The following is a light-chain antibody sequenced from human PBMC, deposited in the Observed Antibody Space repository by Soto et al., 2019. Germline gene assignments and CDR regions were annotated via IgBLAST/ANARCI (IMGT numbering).Light chain of an antibody. V-gene: IGLV2-14*01. Sequence: QSALTQPASVSGSPGQSITISCTGTSTDVGGYNYVSWYQQHPGKAPKLMIYEVSNRPSGVSNRFSGSKSGTMASLTISGLPAEDEADYYCCSYTFTTTLVFGGGTKVTVL. CDR1: STDVGGYNY. CDR2: EVS. J-gene: IGLJ2*01. CDR3: CSYTFTTTLV.